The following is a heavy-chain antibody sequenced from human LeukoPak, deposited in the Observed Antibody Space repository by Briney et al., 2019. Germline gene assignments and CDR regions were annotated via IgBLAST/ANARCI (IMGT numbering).Heavy chain of an antibody. Sequence: PSETLSLTCTVSGGSISSHYWSWIRQPPGKGLEWIGYIYYSGSTNYNPSLKSRVTISVDTPKNQFSLKLSSVTAADAAVYYCAREVTIFGVAMDYFDYWGQGTLVTVSS. J-gene: IGHJ4*02. CDR3: AREVTIFGVAMDYFDY. CDR1: GGSISSHY. D-gene: IGHD3-3*01. V-gene: IGHV4-59*11. CDR2: IYYSGST.